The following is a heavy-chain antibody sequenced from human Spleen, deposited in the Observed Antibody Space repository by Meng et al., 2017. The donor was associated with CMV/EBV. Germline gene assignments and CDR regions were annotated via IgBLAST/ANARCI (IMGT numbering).Heavy chain of an antibody. D-gene: IGHD2-21*01. Sequence: GSLRLSCAASGFTFSDYYMSWIRQPPGKGLGWIGSMYYSGSTYYNPSLKSRVTISVDTSKNQFSLKVSSVTAADTAVYYCARTFPRPGLFPTGDFDYWGQGTLVTVSS. J-gene: IGHJ4*02. CDR3: ARTFPRPGLFPTGDFDY. CDR1: GFTFSDYY. CDR2: MYYSGST. V-gene: IGHV4-38-2*01.